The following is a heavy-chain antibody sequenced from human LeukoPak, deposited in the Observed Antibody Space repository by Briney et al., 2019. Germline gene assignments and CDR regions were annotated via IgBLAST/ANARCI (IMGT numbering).Heavy chain of an antibody. V-gene: IGHV1-8*01. CDR3: AVPVVDSSGYYRYYYYGMDV. J-gene: IGHJ6*02. CDR2: MNPNSGNT. D-gene: IGHD3-22*01. Sequence: GASVKVSCKASGYTFTSYDINWVRQATGHGLEWRGWMNPNSGNTGYAQKFQGRVTMTRNTSISTDYMELSSLRSEDAAVYYCAVPVVDSSGYYRYYYYGMDVWGQGTTVTVSS. CDR1: GYTFTSYD.